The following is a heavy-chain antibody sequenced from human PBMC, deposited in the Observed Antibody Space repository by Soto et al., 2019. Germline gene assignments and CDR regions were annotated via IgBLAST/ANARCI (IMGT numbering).Heavy chain of an antibody. J-gene: IGHJ6*02. CDR3: SRQGTVLWFGELSPYYGMDV. CDR2: IYYSGST. CDR1: GGSISSSSYY. Sequence: SETLSLTCTVSGGSISSSSYYWGWIRQPPGKGLEWIGSIYYSGSTYYKPSLKSRVTISVDTSKNQFSLKLSSVTAADTAVYYFSRQGTVLWFGELSPYYGMDVWGQGTTVTVSS. D-gene: IGHD3-10*01. V-gene: IGHV4-39*01.